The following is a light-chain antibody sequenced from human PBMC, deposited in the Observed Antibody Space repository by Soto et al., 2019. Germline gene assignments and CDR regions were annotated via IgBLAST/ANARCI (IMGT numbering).Light chain of an antibody. CDR3: QENDNRPPS. V-gene: IGKV1-33*01. CDR1: QDITNY. CDR2: DAS. Sequence: DIQMTQSPSSLSASVGDRVTITCQTSQDITNYLNWYQQKPGKAPKLLIYDASNLETVVPSRFSGRGSWTDFTFTISSLQPEDIATYYCQENDNRPPSFGQGTKLEIK. J-gene: IGKJ2*01.